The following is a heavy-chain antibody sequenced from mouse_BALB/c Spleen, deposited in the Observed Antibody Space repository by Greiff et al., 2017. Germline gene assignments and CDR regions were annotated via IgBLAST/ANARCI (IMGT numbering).Heavy chain of an antibody. J-gene: IGHJ1*01. CDR1: GYAFSSYW. V-gene: IGHV1-80*01. CDR3: ARDDYDGYWCFDV. CDR2: IYPGDGDT. Sequence: QVQLKESGAELVRPGSSVKISCKASGYAFSSYWMNWVQQRPGQGLEWIGLIYPGDGDTNYNGKFKGIATLTADKSSSTAYMKLSSLTSEDSAVYFCARDDYDGYWCFDVWGAGTTVTVSA. D-gene: IGHD2-4*01.